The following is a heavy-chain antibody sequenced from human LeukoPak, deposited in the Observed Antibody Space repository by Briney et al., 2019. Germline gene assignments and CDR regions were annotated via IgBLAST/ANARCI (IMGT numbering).Heavy chain of an antibody. V-gene: IGHV3-21*01. CDR3: ARDGGYLDQLLRPSGWFDP. CDR1: GFTFSSYS. J-gene: IGHJ5*02. CDR2: ISSSSSYI. D-gene: IGHD2-2*01. Sequence: GGSLRLSCAASGFTFSSYSMNWVRQAPGKGLEWVSSISSSSSYIYYADSVKGRFTISRDNAKNSLYLQMNSLRAEDTAVYYCARDGGYLDQLLRPSGWFDPWGQGTLVTVSS.